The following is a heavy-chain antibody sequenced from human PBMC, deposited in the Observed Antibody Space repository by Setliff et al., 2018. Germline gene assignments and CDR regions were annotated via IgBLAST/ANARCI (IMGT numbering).Heavy chain of an antibody. CDR1: DDSISSRHYY. CDR3: ARVTGFSYMDV. D-gene: IGHD3-3*01. CDR2: IYTDGST. J-gene: IGHJ6*03. V-gene: IGHV4-61*02. Sequence: SETLSLTCTVSDDSISSRHYYWSWIRQSAGKGLECLGRIYTDGSTKYNPSLNSRVTLLIDTAKNQISLRLSSVTAADTAVYLCARVTGFSYMDVWGKGTTVTVSS.